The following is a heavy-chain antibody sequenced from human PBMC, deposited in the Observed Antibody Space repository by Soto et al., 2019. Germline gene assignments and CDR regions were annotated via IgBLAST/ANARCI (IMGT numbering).Heavy chain of an antibody. Sequence: GGSLRLSFTASGFTFSSYVMHWVRQAPGKGLEGVAVISYDGINKYYADPVKGRFTISRDNSKNTLYLQMNSLRAEDTAVYYCSKKTWKYINFGMDVWGQGTPVTVYS. CDR3: SKKTWKYINFGMDV. CDR1: GFTFSSYV. CDR2: ISYDGINK. D-gene: IGHD1-7*01. V-gene: IGHV3-30*03. J-gene: IGHJ6*02.